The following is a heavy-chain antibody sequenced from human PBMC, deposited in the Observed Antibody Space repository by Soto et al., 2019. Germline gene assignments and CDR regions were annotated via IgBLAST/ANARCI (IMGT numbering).Heavy chain of an antibody. J-gene: IGHJ5*02. CDR1: GDSMTSPPYY. CDR2: VYYSGAT. Sequence: WETLSLTCNVSGDSMTSPPYYWGWIRQPPGKGLEWIGTVYYSGATYYNPSLRGRLTVSADTSKNYFSLRLTSVTAADTAVYYCGRHDDWFDPWGQGILVTVSS. V-gene: IGHV4-39*01. CDR3: GRHDDWFDP.